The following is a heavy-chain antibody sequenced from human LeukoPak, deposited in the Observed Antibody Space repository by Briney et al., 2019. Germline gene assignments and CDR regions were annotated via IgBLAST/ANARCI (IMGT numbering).Heavy chain of an antibody. CDR3: ARGKGSYGSLRRYYDMDV. V-gene: IGHV4-34*01. Sequence: PSETLSLTCAVYGGSFSGYYWSWIRQPPGKGLEWIGEINHSGSTNYNPSLKSRVTISVDTSKNQFSLKLSSVTAADTAVYYCARGKGSYGSLRRYYDMDVWGQGTTVTVSS. D-gene: IGHD5-18*01. J-gene: IGHJ6*02. CDR1: GGSFSGYY. CDR2: INHSGST.